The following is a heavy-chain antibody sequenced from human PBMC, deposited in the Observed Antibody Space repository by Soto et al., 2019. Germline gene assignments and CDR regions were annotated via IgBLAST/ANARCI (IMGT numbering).Heavy chain of an antibody. CDR1: GYTFTSYD. J-gene: IGHJ6*03. V-gene: IGHV1-8*01. D-gene: IGHD3-3*01. Sequence: GASVKVSCKASGYTFTSYDINWVRQATGQGLEWMGWMNPNSGNTGYAQKFQGRVTMTRNTSISTAYMELSSLRSEDTAVYYCARGQRAYYDFWSAKFHRPYYYYYMDVWGKGTTVTVSS. CDR2: MNPNSGNT. CDR3: ARGQRAYYDFWSAKFHRPYYYYYMDV.